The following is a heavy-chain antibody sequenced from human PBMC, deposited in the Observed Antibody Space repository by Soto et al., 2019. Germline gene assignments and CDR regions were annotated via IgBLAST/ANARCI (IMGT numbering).Heavy chain of an antibody. V-gene: IGHV4-61*01. CDR1: GGSVSSGSYY. CDR3: ARVSTWFDP. J-gene: IGHJ5*02. D-gene: IGHD4-17*01. CDR2: IYYSGST. Sequence: SETLSLTGPVSGGSVSSGSYYWSWIRQPPGKGLEWIGYIYYSGSTNYNPSLKSRVTISVDTSKNQFSLKLSSVTAADTAVYYCARVSTWFDPWGQGTLVTVSS.